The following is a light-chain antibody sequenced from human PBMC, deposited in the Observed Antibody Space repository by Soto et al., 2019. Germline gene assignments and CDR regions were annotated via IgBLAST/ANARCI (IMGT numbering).Light chain of an antibody. CDR2: TAS. Sequence: DIGMNQYQSSVSASVGETVSIACRASQSISSHLNWYQQKPGKAPNLLMYTASNLQSGVPSRFSGSGSGTDFTLTISSLQPEDFATYYCQQSYSTPISFGQGTRLEIK. CDR1: QSISSH. CDR3: QQSYSTPIS. V-gene: IGKV1-39*01. J-gene: IGKJ5*01.